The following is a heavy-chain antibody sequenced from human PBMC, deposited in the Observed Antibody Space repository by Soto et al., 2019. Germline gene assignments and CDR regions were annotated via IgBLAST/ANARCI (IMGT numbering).Heavy chain of an antibody. V-gene: IGHV4-39*01. D-gene: IGHD6-19*01. CDR2: IYYSGST. CDR3: ASSQEAVAGPVDAFDI. CDR1: GGSISSSSYY. Sequence: QLQLQESGPGLVKPSETLSLTCTVSGGSISSSSYYWGWIRQPPGKGLEWIGGIYYSGSTYYNPSLKSRVTISVDTSKNQFSLKLSSVTAADTAVYYCASSQEAVAGPVDAFDIWGQGTMVTVSS. J-gene: IGHJ3*02.